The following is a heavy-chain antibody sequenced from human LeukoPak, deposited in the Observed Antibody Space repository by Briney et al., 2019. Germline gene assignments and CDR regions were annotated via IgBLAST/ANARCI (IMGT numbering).Heavy chain of an antibody. J-gene: IGHJ4*02. CDR1: GGSFSDYY. CDR3: ARGRTGEIDY. D-gene: IGHD1-14*01. V-gene: IGHV4-34*01. Sequence: SETLPLTCAIYGGSFSDYYWTWLRQPPGKGLEWIGEINHSGSTNYNPSLKSRVTISIGTSKNQFSLKLNSVTAADTAVYYCARGRTGEIDYWGQGTLVTVSS. CDR2: INHSGST.